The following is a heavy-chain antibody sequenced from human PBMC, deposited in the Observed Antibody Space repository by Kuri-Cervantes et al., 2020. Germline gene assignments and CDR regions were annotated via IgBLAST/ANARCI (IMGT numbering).Heavy chain of an antibody. J-gene: IGHJ6*03. CDR3: AKDHYYYYYMDV. CDR1: GFTFDDYA. V-gene: IGHV3-9*01. CDR2: ISWNSGSI. Sequence: GGSLRLSCAASGFTFDDYAMHWVRQAPGKGLEWVSGISWNSGSIGYADSVKGRFTISRDNSKNTLYLQMNSLRAEDTAVYYCAKDHYYYYYMDVWGKGTTVTVSS.